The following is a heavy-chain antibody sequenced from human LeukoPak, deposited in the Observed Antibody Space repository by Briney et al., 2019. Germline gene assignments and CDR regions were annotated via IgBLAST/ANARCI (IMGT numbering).Heavy chain of an antibody. CDR1: GGAMNSYY. CDR2: IFASGGT. Sequence: SETLSLTCTVSGGAMNSYYRSWIRQPAGKGLEWIGRIFASGGTNYNPSLQSRVTMSVDKSKKQFSLRLSSVTAADTAVYYCASVVFGSGSYVHYWGQGTLVTVSS. J-gene: IGHJ4*02. D-gene: IGHD3-10*01. V-gene: IGHV4-4*07. CDR3: ASVVFGSGSYVHY.